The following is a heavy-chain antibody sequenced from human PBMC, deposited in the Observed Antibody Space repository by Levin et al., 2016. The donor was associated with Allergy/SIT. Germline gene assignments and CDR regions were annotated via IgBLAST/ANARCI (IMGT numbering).Heavy chain of an antibody. D-gene: IGHD6-13*01. CDR3: ARDLGYFAFDY. CDR2: ISSSSSYI. J-gene: IGHJ4*02. V-gene: IGHV3-21*01. Sequence: WIRQPPGKGLEWVSSISSSSSYIYYGDSVKGRFTISRDNPKNSLYLQMNSLRAEDMAVYYCARDLGYFAFDYWGQGTLVTVSS.